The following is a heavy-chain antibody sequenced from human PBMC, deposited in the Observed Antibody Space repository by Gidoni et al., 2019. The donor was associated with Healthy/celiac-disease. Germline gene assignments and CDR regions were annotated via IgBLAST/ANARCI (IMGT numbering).Heavy chain of an antibody. CDR3: ARAMGKGYCSSTSCYVDYYYYGMDV. J-gene: IGHJ6*02. Sequence: EVQLVESGGGLVQPGGSLRLSCAASGFTVSSHYMSSVRQAPGKGLEWVSVSYSGGSTYYADSVKGRFTISRHNSKNTLYLQMNSLRAEDTAVYYCARAMGKGYCSSTSCYVDYYYYGMDVWGQGTTVTVSS. D-gene: IGHD2-2*01. CDR1: GFTVSSHY. V-gene: IGHV3-53*04. CDR2: SYSGGST.